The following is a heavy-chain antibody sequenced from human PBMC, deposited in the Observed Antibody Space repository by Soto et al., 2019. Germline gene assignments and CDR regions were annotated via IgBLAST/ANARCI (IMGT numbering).Heavy chain of an antibody. J-gene: IGHJ4*02. Sequence: LVESGGGVVQPGRSLRLSCAASGFNFGVFGMHWVRQAPGKGLEWLSVLSYEGSEEYYADSVRGRFTISRDNSKNTLFLQMDSLRVDDTGVYYCALTRRSSLLEVAGPGFEYWGQGTLVTVS. CDR1: GFNFGVFG. V-gene: IGHV3-30*03. CDR3: ALTRRSSLLEVAGPGFEY. D-gene: IGHD6-19*01. CDR2: LSYEGSEE.